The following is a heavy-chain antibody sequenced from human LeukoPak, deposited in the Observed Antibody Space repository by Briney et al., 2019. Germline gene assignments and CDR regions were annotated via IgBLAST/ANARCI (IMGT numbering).Heavy chain of an antibody. V-gene: IGHV4-34*01. Sequence: SETLSLTCAVYGGSFSGYFWSWIRQPPGKGLEWIGEINHSGSTNYNPSLKSRVTISVETTKKQFSLKLSSVTAADTAVYYCARGGDPIWLGELPLDDWGKGTLVTVSS. CDR3: ARGGDPIWLGELPLDD. CDR2: INHSGST. CDR1: GGSFSGYF. D-gene: IGHD3-10*01. J-gene: IGHJ4*02.